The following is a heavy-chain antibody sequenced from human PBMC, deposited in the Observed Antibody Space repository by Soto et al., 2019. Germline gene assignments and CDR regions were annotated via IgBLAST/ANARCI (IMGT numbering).Heavy chain of an antibody. D-gene: IGHD6-19*01. CDR3: ASSGVAGAGHNWFDP. CDR2: IIPIFGTA. J-gene: IGHJ5*02. CDR1: GGTFSSYA. Sequence: QVQLVQSGAAVKKPGSSVKVSCTASGGTFSSYAISWVRQAPGQGLAWMGGIIPIFGTANYAQKFQGRVTITADKSTSTAYMERSSLRSEDTAVYYCASSGVAGAGHNWFDPWGQGTLVTVSS. V-gene: IGHV1-69*06.